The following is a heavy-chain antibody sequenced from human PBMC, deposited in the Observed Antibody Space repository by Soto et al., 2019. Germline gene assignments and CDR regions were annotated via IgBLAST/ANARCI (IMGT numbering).Heavy chain of an antibody. CDR3: ARNTHRADFFAH. CDR2: VSSYEGNT. Sequence: QVQLVQSGAEVKKPGASVKVSCKAFGYTFTSYGISWVRQAPGQGLEWMGWVSSYEGNTNYAQKLQGRVTMTTDTSTSTADVGMRIPRSDDTSVYYSARNTHRADFFAHGGQGTLVSVSS. CDR1: GYTFTSYG. D-gene: IGHD2-15*01. J-gene: IGHJ4*02. V-gene: IGHV1-18*04.